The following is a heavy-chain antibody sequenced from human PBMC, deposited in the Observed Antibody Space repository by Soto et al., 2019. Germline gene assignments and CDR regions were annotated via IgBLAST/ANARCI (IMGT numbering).Heavy chain of an antibody. CDR2: ISSSSSTI. CDR3: ARDGFTIFEPKPLNRMPIDP. J-gene: IGHJ5*02. D-gene: IGHD3-3*01. Sequence: GGSLRLSCAASGFTFSSYSMNWVRQAPGKGLEWVSYISSSSSTIYYADSVKGRFTISRDNAKNSLYLQMNSLRAEDTAVYYCARDGFTIFEPKPLNRMPIDPWGQGTLVTVSS. V-gene: IGHV3-48*01. CDR1: GFTFSSYS.